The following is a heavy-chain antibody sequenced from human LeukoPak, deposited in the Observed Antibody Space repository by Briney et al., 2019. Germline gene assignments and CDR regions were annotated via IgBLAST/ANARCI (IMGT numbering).Heavy chain of an antibody. J-gene: IGHJ4*02. D-gene: IGHD1-26*01. CDR1: GFTFSYYW. CDR3: ARDLVDSGSPSPPGF. CDR2: INQDGSEK. Sequence: GGSLRLSCAASGFTFSYYWMTWVRQAPGKGLEWVANINQDGSEKYYVDSVKGRFTISRDNAKNSLYPQMNSLRAEDTAVYYCARDLVDSGSPSPPGFWGQGTLVTVSS. V-gene: IGHV3-7*01.